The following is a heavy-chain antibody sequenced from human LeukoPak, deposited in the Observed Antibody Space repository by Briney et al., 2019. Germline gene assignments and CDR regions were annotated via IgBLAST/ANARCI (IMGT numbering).Heavy chain of an antibody. D-gene: IGHD1-14*01. V-gene: IGHV3-7*01. J-gene: IGHJ4*02. CDR1: GFTVSSNY. CDR2: INQGGSDK. CDR3: TRDRSRAEDD. Sequence: GGSLRLSCAASGFTVSSNYMSWVRQAPGKGPEWVANINQGGSDKYYVDSVKGRFTISRDNANNLLYLQMNSLRGEDTAVYYCTRDRSRAEDDWGQGTLVTVSS.